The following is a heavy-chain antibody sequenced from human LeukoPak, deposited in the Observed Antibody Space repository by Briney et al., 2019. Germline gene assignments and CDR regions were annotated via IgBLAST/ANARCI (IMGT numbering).Heavy chain of an antibody. CDR1: GFTFTGYE. D-gene: IGHD3-10*01. J-gene: IGHJ4*02. CDR2: ISSTGSTT. CDR3: ARAAYMVRGVIITPPFDY. V-gene: IGHV3-48*03. Sequence: PGGSLRLSCAASGFTFTGYEMNWVRQAPGKGLEWVSSISSTGSTTYYADSVKGRFTISRDNAKNSLYLQMNSLRAEDTSVYYCARAAYMVRGVIITPPFDYWGQGALVTVSS.